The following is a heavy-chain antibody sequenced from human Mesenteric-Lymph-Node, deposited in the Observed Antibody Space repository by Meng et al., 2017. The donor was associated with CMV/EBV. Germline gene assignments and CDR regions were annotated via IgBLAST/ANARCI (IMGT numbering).Heavy chain of an antibody. Sequence: SCKASGSTFTNYPMHWVRQAPGQRLEWMGWINTGNGNTRYSQKFQGRVTITRDTSASTAYMELSSLTSEDTAVYYCARYSSSWYVDYWGQGTLVTVSS. CDR3: ARYSSSWYVDY. J-gene: IGHJ4*02. CDR2: INTGNGNT. CDR1: GSTFTNYP. V-gene: IGHV1-3*04. D-gene: IGHD6-13*01.